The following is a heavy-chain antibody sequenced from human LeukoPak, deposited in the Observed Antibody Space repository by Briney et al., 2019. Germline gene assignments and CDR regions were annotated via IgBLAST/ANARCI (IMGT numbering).Heavy chain of an antibody. J-gene: IGHJ6*03. CDR2: IYYSGST. CDR1: DGSISSYY. D-gene: IGHD1-26*01. Sequence: RSETLSLTCTVSDGSISSYYWSCIRQPPGEGLEWMGYIYYSGSTNYNPSLKSRVTISVDTSKNQFSLKLSSVTAADSAVYYCANALGASRDMDVWGKGTTVTVSS. CDR3: ANALGASRDMDV. V-gene: IGHV4-59*01.